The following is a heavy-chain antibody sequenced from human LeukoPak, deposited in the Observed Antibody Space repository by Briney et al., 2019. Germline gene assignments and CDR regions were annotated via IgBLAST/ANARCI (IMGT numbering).Heavy chain of an antibody. CDR2: INHSGST. D-gene: IGHD3-10*01. J-gene: IGHJ4*02. Sequence: TSSETLSLTCAVYGGSFSGYYWSWIRQPPGKGLEWIGEINHSGSTNYNPSLKSRVTISVDTSKNQFSLKLNSVTAADTAVYYCARGSVRGVPLCGYWGQGTLVTVSS. CDR1: GGSFSGYY. V-gene: IGHV4-34*01. CDR3: ARGSVRGVPLCGY.